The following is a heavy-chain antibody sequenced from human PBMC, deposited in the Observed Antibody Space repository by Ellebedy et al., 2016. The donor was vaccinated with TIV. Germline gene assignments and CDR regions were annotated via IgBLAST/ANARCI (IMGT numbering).Heavy chain of an antibody. J-gene: IGHJ4*02. CDR3: ARDLGGPFDL. CDR2: INPSGGST. D-gene: IGHD3-10*01. V-gene: IGHV1-46*04. Sequence: ASVTVSCKASGYTFTSYYIHWVRQAPGQGREWMGLINPSGGSTRYAQKLQGRVTMTRDTSTSTVYMELSSLRSNDTAVYYCARDLGGPFDLWGQGTLVTVSS. CDR1: GYTFTSYY.